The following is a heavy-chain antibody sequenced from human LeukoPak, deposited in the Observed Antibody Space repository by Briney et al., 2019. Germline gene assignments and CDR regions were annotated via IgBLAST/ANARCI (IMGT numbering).Heavy chain of an antibody. V-gene: IGHV4-4*07. J-gene: IGHJ4*02. CDR3: ARDPGYGGQIDF. CDR2: VYTSGST. Sequence: SETLSLTCTVSGGSISSNYWSWIRQPAGKGLEWIGRVYTSGSTNYNPSLKSRVTMSVDTSKNQFSLTLSSVTAADTALYYCARDPGYGGQIDFWGQGTLVTVSS. CDR1: GGSISSNY. D-gene: IGHD4-23*01.